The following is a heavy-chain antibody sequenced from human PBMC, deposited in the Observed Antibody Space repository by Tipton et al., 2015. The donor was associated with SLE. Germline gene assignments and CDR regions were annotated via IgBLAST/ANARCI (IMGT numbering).Heavy chain of an antibody. Sequence: LRLSCTVSGGSISSYYWSWIRQPPGKGLEWIGYIYYSGSTNYNPSLKSRVTISVDTSKNQFSLKLSSVTAADTAVYYCARGIAAADGYWGQGTRATVSS. CDR2: IYYSGST. J-gene: IGHJ4*02. D-gene: IGHD6-13*01. CDR3: ARGIAAADGY. V-gene: IGHV4-59*01. CDR1: GGSISSYY.